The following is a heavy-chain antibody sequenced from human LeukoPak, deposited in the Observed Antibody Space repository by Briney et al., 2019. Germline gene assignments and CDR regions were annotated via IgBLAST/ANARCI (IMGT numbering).Heavy chain of an antibody. V-gene: IGHV3-21*01. D-gene: IGHD1-26*01. CDR2: ISSSSSYI. Sequence: GGSLRLSCAASGFTFSSYSMNWVRQAPGKGLEWVSSISSSSSYIYYADSVKGRFTISRDNAKNSLYLQMNSLRAEDTAVYYCARSQGGGGSYGVYWGQGTLVTVSS. CDR1: GFTFSSYS. J-gene: IGHJ4*02. CDR3: ARSQGGGGSYGVY.